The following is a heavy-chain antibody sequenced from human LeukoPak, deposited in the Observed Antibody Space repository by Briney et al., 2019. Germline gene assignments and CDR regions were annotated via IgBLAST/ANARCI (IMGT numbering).Heavy chain of an antibody. Sequence: GGSLRLSCAASGFTFSTYAMSWVRQAPGKGLEWVANINQDGSETQYVDSVKGRLTISRDNAKNSLYLHMNSLRAEDTAVYYCARDDGYYGSGSYKYFQNWGQGTLVTVSS. J-gene: IGHJ1*01. CDR2: INQDGSET. D-gene: IGHD3-10*01. V-gene: IGHV3-7*01. CDR1: GFTFSTYA. CDR3: ARDDGYYGSGSYKYFQN.